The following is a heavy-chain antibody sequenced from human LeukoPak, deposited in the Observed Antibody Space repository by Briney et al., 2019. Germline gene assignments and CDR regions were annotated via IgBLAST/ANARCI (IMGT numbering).Heavy chain of an antibody. Sequence: GGSLRLSCAASGFTFSSYSMNWVRQAPGKGLEWVSSISSSSSYIYYADSVKGRFTISRDNAKNSLYLQMNSLRAEDTAVYYCAREVGISNPFDYWGQGTLVTVSS. J-gene: IGHJ4*02. V-gene: IGHV3-21*01. D-gene: IGHD2-15*01. CDR3: AREVGISNPFDY. CDR2: ISSSSSYI. CDR1: GFTFSSYS.